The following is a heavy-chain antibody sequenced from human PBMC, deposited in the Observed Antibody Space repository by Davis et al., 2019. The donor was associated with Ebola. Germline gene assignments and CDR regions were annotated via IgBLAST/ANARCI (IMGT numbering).Heavy chain of an antibody. V-gene: IGHV3-30*18. CDR2: ISYDGSNK. J-gene: IGHJ6*03. CDR1: GFTFSSYG. CDR3: AKDGVLRFLEWASHYMDV. Sequence: PGGSLRLSCAASGFTFSSYGMHWVRQAPGKGLEWVAVISYDGSNKYYADSVKGRFTISRDNSKNTLYLQMNSLRAEDTAVYYCAKDGVLRFLEWASHYMDVWGKGTTVTVSS. D-gene: IGHD3-3*01.